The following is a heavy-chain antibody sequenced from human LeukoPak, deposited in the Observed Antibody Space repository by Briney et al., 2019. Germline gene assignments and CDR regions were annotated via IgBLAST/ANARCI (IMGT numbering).Heavy chain of an antibody. V-gene: IGHV3-48*03. CDR1: GFIFSSYE. Sequence: GGSLRLSCAASGFIFSSYEMIWVRQAPGKGLEWVSYISTSGSIIHYADAVKGRFTASRDNAKNSLHLQMNSLRAEDTAIYYCARVRGYGSESFDYWGQGTLVTVSS. J-gene: IGHJ4*02. CDR2: ISTSGSII. CDR3: ARVRGYGSESFDY. D-gene: IGHD3-10*01.